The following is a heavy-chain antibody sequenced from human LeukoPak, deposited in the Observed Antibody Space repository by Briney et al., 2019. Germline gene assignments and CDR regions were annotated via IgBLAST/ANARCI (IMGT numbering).Heavy chain of an antibody. CDR2: IYTSGST. CDR1: GGSLSSGSYY. Sequence: PSETLSLTCTVSGGSLSSGSYYWSWLRQPVGTGLEWIGRIYTSGSTNYNPSLKSRVTISVDTSKNQFSLTLSSVTAADTAVYYCARDSKYCGGDCFSWGQGTLVTVSS. V-gene: IGHV4-61*02. D-gene: IGHD2-21*02. CDR3: ARDSKYCGGDCFS. J-gene: IGHJ5*02.